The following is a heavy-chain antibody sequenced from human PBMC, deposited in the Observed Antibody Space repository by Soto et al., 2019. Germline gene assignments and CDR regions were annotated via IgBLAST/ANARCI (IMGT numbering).Heavy chain of an antibody. D-gene: IGHD5-18*01. CDR1: GGCISIYY. Sequence: WETLSLSSAACGGCISIYYWSWTRQPPGKGLEWIGYIYYSGSTNYNPSLKSRVTISVDTSKNQFSLKLSSVTAADTAVYYCARARGYSYGYDYWGQGTLVTVSS. CDR2: IYYSGST. J-gene: IGHJ4*02. V-gene: IGHV4-59*01. CDR3: ARARGYSYGYDY.